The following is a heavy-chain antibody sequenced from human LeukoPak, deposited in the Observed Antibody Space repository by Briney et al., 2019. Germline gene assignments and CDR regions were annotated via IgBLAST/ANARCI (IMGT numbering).Heavy chain of an antibody. CDR3: AKNDFWSGFADV. V-gene: IGHV3-23*01. CDR1: GFTFASYA. D-gene: IGHD3-3*01. J-gene: IGHJ6*02. Sequence: GGSLRLSCAASGFTFASYAMSWVRQAPGKGLEWVSAITGRGDFTYYADSVKGRFTISRDNFDNTLYLQMNSLRADDAALYYCAKNDFWSGFADVWGQGTTVIVSS. CDR2: ITGRGDFT.